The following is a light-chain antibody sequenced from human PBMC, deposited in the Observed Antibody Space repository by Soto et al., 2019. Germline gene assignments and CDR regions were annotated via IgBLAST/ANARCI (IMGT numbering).Light chain of an antibody. CDR3: QQYGSSLKWT. V-gene: IGKV3-20*01. CDR1: QSVRSSF. CDR2: GAS. J-gene: IGKJ1*01. Sequence: EIVMTQSPATLSVSPGERATLSCRASQSVRSSFLAWYQQKPGQAPRLLIYGASSRATGIPDRFSGSGSGTDFTLTISRLEPEDFAVYYCQQYGSSLKWTFGQGTKVDIK.